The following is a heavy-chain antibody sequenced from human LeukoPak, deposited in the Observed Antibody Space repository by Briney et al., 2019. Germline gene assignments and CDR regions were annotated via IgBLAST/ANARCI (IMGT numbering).Heavy chain of an antibody. D-gene: IGHD3-16*01. V-gene: IGHV3-30-3*01. CDR2: ISFDGSNK. J-gene: IGHJ5*02. CDR1: GFTFSSYT. Sequence: GGSLRLSCAASGFTFSSYTIHWVRQPPGKGLEWVAVISFDGSNKYYADSVKGRLTISRDNSKNTLYLQMNSLRAEDTAVYYCAREELGSSLGFDPWGQGTLVTVSS. CDR3: AREELGSSLGFDP.